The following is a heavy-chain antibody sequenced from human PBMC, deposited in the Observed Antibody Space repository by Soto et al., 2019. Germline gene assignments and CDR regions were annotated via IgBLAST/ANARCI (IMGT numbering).Heavy chain of an antibody. CDR1: GYRFTSYW. CDR2: IFPSDSDT. D-gene: IGHD3-22*01. CDR3: ARKDKSGYFNWFDP. V-gene: IGHV5-51*01. J-gene: IGHJ5*02. Sequence: PGESLKISCRTSGYRFTSYWIAWVRQMPGKGLEWMGIIFPSDSDTRYSPSFQGQVAISADRSTSTVFLQWASLKASDTAVYFCARKDKSGYFNWFDPWGQGTLVTVSS.